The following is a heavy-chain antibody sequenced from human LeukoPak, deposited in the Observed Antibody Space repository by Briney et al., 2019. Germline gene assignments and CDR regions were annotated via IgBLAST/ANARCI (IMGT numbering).Heavy chain of an antibody. CDR2: TKQDGSEK. CDR1: GFTFSSYW. CDR3: ARQDYGDSDAFDI. Sequence: PGGSLRLSCAASGFTFSSYWMSWVRQAPGKGLEWVANTKQDGSEKNYVDSVKGRFTISRDSAKNSLYLQMNSLRAEDTAVYYCARQDYGDSDAFDIWGQGTMVTVSS. J-gene: IGHJ3*02. D-gene: IGHD4-17*01. V-gene: IGHV3-7*01.